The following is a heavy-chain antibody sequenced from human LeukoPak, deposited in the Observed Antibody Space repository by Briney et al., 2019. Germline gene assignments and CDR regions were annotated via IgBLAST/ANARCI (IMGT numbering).Heavy chain of an antibody. D-gene: IGHD3-3*01. CDR3: ASHYDFWSGWIY. V-gene: IGHV4-39*07. CDR2: IYYSGST. CDR1: GGSISSSSYY. Sequence: SETLSLTCTVSGGSISSSSYYWGWIRQPPGKGLEWIGSIYYSGSTYYNPSLKSRVTISVDTSKNQFSLKLSSVTAVDTAVYYCASHYDFWSGWIYWGQGTLVTVSS. J-gene: IGHJ4*02.